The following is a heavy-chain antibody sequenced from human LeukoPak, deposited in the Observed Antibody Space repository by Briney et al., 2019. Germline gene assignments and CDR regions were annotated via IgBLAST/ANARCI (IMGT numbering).Heavy chain of an antibody. CDR2: ISYDGSNK. CDR3: AHMVRGVIVDFDY. D-gene: IGHD3-10*01. J-gene: IGHJ4*02. Sequence: GVSLRLSCAASGFTFSSYGMHWVRQAPGKGLEWVAVISYDGSNKYYADSVKGRFTISRDNSKNTLYLQMNSLRAEDTAVYYCAHMVRGVIVDFDYWGQGTLVTVSS. CDR1: GFTFSSYG. V-gene: IGHV3-30*03.